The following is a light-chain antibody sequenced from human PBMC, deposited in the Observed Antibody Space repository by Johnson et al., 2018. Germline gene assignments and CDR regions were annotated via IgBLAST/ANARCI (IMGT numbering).Light chain of an antibody. J-gene: IGLJ1*01. Sequence: QSVLTQPPSVSAAPGQKVTISCSGSSSNIGNNYVSWYQQLPGTAPKLLIYENNKRPSGIPDRFSGSKSGTSATLGITGLPTGDEADYYCGTGDSSLSAGNVCGTGTKVTVL. CDR1: SSNIGNNY. V-gene: IGLV1-51*02. CDR3: GTGDSSLSAGNV. CDR2: ENN.